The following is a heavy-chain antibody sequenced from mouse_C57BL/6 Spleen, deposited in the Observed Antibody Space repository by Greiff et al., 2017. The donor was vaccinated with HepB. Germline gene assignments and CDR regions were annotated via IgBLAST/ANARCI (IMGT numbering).Heavy chain of an antibody. CDR1: GYTFTSYW. CDR3: ARSITTVVATVDY. CDR2: IHPNSGST. J-gene: IGHJ2*01. V-gene: IGHV1-64*01. Sequence: VHLQQPGAELVKPGASVKLSCKASGYTFTSYWMHWVKQRPGQGLEWIGMIHPNSGSTNYNEKFKSKATLTVDKSSSTAYMQLSSLTSEDSAVYYCARSITTVVATVDYWGQGTTLTVSS. D-gene: IGHD1-1*01.